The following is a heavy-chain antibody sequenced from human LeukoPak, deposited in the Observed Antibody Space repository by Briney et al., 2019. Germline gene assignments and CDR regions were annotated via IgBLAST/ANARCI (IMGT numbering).Heavy chain of an antibody. V-gene: IGHV3-33*08. CDR1: GFTFSRYW. J-gene: IGHJ4*02. CDR2: IWYDGSNK. CDR3: ARGRLGELSLFWFDY. D-gene: IGHD3-16*02. Sequence: GGSLRLSCAASGFTFSRYWMSWVRQAPGKGLEWVAVIWYDGSNKYYADSVKGRFTISRDNSKNTLYLQMNSLRAEDTAVYYCARGRLGELSLFWFDYWGQGTLVTVSS.